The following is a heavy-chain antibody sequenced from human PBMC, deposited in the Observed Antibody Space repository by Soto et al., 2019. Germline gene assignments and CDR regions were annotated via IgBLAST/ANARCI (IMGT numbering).Heavy chain of an antibody. CDR3: ARHVGQRENYDYVWRSYRSNWFDP. CDR1: GGSISSSSYY. Sequence: QLQLQESGPGLVKPSETLSLTCTVSGGSISSSSYYWGWIRQPPGKGLEWIGSIYYSGSTYYNPSLKSRVTISVDTSKNQFSRKLSSVTAADTAVYYCARHVGQRENYDYVWRSYRSNWFDPWGQGTLVTVSS. V-gene: IGHV4-39*01. J-gene: IGHJ5*02. D-gene: IGHD3-16*02. CDR2: IYYSGST.